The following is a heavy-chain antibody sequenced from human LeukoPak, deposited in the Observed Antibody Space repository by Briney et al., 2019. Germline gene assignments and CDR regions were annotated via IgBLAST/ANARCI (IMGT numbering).Heavy chain of an antibody. V-gene: IGHV3-21*01. CDR3: ARSWLLAAAGTYDY. CDR1: GFTFSSYS. D-gene: IGHD6-13*01. Sequence: GGSLRLSCAASGFTFSSYSMNWVRQAPGKGLEWVSSISSSSSYIYYADSVKGRFTISRDNAKNSLYLQMNSLRAEDTAVYYCARSWLLAAAGTYDYWGRGILVTVSS. CDR2: ISSSSSYI. J-gene: IGHJ4*02.